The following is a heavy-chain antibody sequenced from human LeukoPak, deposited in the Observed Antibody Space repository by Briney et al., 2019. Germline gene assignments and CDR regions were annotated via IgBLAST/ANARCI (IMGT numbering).Heavy chain of an antibody. D-gene: IGHD5-18*01. V-gene: IGHV4-34*01. Sequence: PSETLSLTCAVYGGSFSGYYWSWIRQPPGKGLEWIGEINHSGSTNYNPSLKSRVTISVDTSKNQFSLKLSSVTAADTAVYYCASLEGPAMANYWGQGTLVTVSS. CDR3: ASLEGPAMANY. CDR2: INHSGST. J-gene: IGHJ4*02. CDR1: GGSFSGYY.